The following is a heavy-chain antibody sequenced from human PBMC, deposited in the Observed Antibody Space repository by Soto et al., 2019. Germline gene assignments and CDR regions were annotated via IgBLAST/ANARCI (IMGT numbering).Heavy chain of an antibody. CDR3: ARQAIIAANRLDY. V-gene: IGHV3-11*06. CDR1: GFTFSDYY. CDR2: LSSSSSYT. J-gene: IGHJ4*02. D-gene: IGHD5-12*01. Sequence: GGSLRLSCAASGFTFSDYYMSWIRQAPGKGREWVSYLSSSSSYTNYADSVKGRFTISRANAKNSLYLQMNSMRAEYSAVYQWARQAIIAANRLDYWGQGTLVTVSA.